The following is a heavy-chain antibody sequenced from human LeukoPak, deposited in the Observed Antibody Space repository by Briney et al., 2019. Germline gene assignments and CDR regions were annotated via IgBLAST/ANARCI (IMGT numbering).Heavy chain of an antibody. CDR3: ATTQWLAPPPDH. Sequence: PWGALGLWWAASGLTVSRDWLLWVGQSPGGRLEGVSRINYGGTVTTYADSVKGRFLVSRDNADNTMFVPMNSVRDEHTAVYYCATTQWLAPPPDHWGQGTPVSVSS. D-gene: IGHD6-19*01. V-gene: IGHV3-74*01. CDR2: INYGGTVT. J-gene: IGHJ4*02. CDR1: GLTVSRDW.